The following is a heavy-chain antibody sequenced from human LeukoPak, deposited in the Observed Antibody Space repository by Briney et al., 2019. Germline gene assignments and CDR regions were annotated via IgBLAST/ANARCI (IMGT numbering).Heavy chain of an antibody. CDR2: IAYDGSFD. V-gene: IGHV3-30*01. J-gene: IGHJ5*01. Sequence: GGSLRLSCAASGFIFNDYAMHWVRQAPGKGLEWLALIAYDGSFDYYADSLRGRITISRDNSKSTLFLQMDNLRGDDTAVYYCARDPAGGSGWLDFWGQGTLVTVSS. CDR3: ARDPAGGSGWLDF. CDR1: GFIFNDYA. D-gene: IGHD2-8*02.